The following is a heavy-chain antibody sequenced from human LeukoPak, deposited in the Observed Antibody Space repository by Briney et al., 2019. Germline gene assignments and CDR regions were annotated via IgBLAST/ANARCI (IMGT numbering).Heavy chain of an antibody. J-gene: IGHJ5*02. CDR2: IHHDGIT. Sequence: TSETLSLTCSISGYSISSGYFWGWIRQPPGKGLEWIGNIHHDGITYYNPSLKSRVTISLDPSKNQFSLKLTSVAAADTSLYHCARVHYYDASDYSTSNWFDPWGQGTLVTVSS. D-gene: IGHD3-22*01. V-gene: IGHV4-38-2*02. CDR3: ARVHYYDASDYSTSNWFDP. CDR1: GYSISSGYF.